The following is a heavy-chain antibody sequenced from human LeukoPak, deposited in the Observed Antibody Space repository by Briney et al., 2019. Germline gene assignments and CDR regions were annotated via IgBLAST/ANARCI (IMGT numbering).Heavy chain of an antibody. Sequence: PGGSLRLSCAASGFRFSDYPMNWVRQAPGKGLEWVSYISSTFEIHYADSVRGRFTISRDNAKNSLYLQMNSLRVEDTAVYYCARDYNWGIDYWGQGTLVSVSS. J-gene: IGHJ4*02. V-gene: IGHV3-69-1*01. D-gene: IGHD1-20*01. CDR3: ARDYNWGIDY. CDR1: GFRFSDYP. CDR2: ISSTFEI.